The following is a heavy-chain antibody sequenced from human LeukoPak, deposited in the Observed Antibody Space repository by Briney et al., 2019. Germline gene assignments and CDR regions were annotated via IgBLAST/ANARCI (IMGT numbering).Heavy chain of an antibody. CDR3: ARQWYGGGLVFDY. Sequence: SETLSLTCTVSGGSINSYYWSWLRQPPGKGLEWIGYIYYTGKTNYNSSLKSRVTISVDASKNHFSLRLSSVTAADTAVYYCARQWYGGGLVFDYWGQGALVTVSS. V-gene: IGHV4-59*01. CDR2: IYYTGKT. D-gene: IGHD4-23*01. CDR1: GGSINSYY. J-gene: IGHJ4*02.